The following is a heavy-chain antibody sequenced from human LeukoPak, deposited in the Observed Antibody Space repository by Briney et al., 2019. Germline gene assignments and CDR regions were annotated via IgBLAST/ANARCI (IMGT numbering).Heavy chain of an antibody. Sequence: GGSLRLSCAASRFSFSNYWMSWVRQGPGKGLEWVANIKQNGIEKRYVDSVKGRFTISRDNAKSSLYLQMNSLRAEDTAVYYCARGPPTPNEIRGRGHDYGDYWGQGIQVSVSS. J-gene: IGHJ4*02. V-gene: IGHV3-7*01. CDR1: RFSFSNYW. D-gene: IGHD2-15*01. CDR3: ARGPPTPNEIRGRGHDYGDY. CDR2: IKQNGIEK.